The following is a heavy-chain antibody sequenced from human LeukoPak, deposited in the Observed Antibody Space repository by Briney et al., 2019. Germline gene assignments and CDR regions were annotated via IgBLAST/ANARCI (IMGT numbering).Heavy chain of an antibody. Sequence: GGSLRLSCVASGFTFSSHWMHWVRQAPGKGLEWVSSIVGSSSTYYADSLKGRFTISRDNAKNSLYLQMNSLRAEDTAVYYCARIGVGSSRDYWGQGTLVTVSS. CDR1: GFTFSSHW. V-gene: IGHV3-21*01. J-gene: IGHJ4*02. D-gene: IGHD3-22*01. CDR3: ARIGVGSSRDY. CDR2: IVGSSST.